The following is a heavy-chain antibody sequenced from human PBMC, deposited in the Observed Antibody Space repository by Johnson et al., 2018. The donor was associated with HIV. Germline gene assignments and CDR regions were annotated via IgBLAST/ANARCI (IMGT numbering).Heavy chain of an antibody. J-gene: IGHJ3*01. CDR3: ARDGRWGSSTWYSVFDL. D-gene: IGHD6-13*01. CDR2: ISDYGGKT. Sequence: EVQLVESGGGVVQPGRSLRLSCAASGFTFSSYAMHWVRQAPGKGLEYVSGISDYGGKTYYTNSVRGRFTISRDNSKNTLYLQMGGLRPEDMAIYYCARDGRWGSSTWYSVFDLWGQGTTVTVSS. V-gene: IGHV3-64*01. CDR1: GFTFSSYA.